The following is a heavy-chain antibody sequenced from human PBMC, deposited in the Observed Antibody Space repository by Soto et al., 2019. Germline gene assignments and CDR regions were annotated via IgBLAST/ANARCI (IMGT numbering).Heavy chain of an antibody. CDR3: AHRRWDIVVVPASYFDY. Sequence: SGPTLVNPTQTLTLTCTFSGFSLSTSGVGVGWIRQPPGKALEWLALIYWDDDKRYSPSLKSRLTITKDTSKNQVVLTMTNMDPVDTATYYCAHRRWDIVVVPASYFDYWGQGTLVTVSS. J-gene: IGHJ4*02. CDR1: GFSLSTSGVG. D-gene: IGHD2-2*01. CDR2: IYWDDDK. V-gene: IGHV2-5*02.